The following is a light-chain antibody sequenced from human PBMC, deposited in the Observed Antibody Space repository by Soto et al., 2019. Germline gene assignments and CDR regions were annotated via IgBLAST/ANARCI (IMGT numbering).Light chain of an antibody. J-gene: IGKJ2*01. CDR2: DAS. Sequence: DIQMTQSPSSLSASVGDRVTITCQASQDINIYLSWYRQKPGKAPELLIYDASTLETGVPSRFSGSGSGTDFTFTISSLQPEDIATYYCQQSDNLPYTFGQGTKLEIK. V-gene: IGKV1-33*01. CDR1: QDINIY. CDR3: QQSDNLPYT.